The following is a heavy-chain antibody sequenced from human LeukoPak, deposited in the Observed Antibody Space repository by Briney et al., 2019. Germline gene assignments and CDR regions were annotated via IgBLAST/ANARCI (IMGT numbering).Heavy chain of an antibody. D-gene: IGHD1-26*01. CDR2: IKYDGREK. J-gene: IGHJ4*02. V-gene: IGHV3-7*01. Sequence: GGSLRLSCAAPGFTFSNYWMSWFRQAPGRGLEWVANIKYDGREKQYVDSVKGRFTISRDNAKNSLFLQMNSLRAEDTAVYYCARYLNSGPEDFWGQGTLVTVSS. CDR1: GFTFSNYW. CDR3: ARYLNSGPEDF.